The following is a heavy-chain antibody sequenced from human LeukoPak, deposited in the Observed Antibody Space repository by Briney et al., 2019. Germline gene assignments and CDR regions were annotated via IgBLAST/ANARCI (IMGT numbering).Heavy chain of an antibody. V-gene: IGHV1-2*02. D-gene: IGHD2-2*01. CDR3: ARATGIVVVPAAIGGFDP. CDR1: GYTFTGYY. Sequence: ASVKVSCKTSGYTFTGYYMHWVRQAPGQGLEWMGWINPNSGGTNYAQKLQGRVTMTTDTSTSTAYMELRSLRSDDTAVYYCARATGIVVVPAAIGGFDPWGQGTLVTVSS. J-gene: IGHJ5*02. CDR2: INPNSGGT.